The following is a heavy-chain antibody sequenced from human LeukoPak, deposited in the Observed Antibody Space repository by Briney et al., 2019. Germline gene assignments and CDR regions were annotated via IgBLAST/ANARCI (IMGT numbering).Heavy chain of an antibody. D-gene: IGHD1-7*01. CDR1: GGSFSGYY. J-gene: IGHJ4*02. CDR3: ARGRRAEPRTTHFDY. V-gene: IGHV4-34*01. Sequence: SETLSLTCAVYGGSFSGYYWSWIRQPPGKGLEWIGEINHSGSTNYNPSLKSRVTISVDTSKNQFSLKLSSVTAADTAVYYCARGRRAEPRTTHFDYWGQGTLVTVSS. CDR2: INHSGST.